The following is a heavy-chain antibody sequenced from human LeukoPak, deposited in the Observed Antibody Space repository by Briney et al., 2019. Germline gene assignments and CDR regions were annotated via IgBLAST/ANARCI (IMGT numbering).Heavy chain of an antibody. CDR2: ISALNGKT. D-gene: IGHD3-10*01. CDR1: GYTFTSYG. V-gene: IGHV1-18*01. Sequence: ASVKVSCKASGYTFTSYGISWVRQAPGQGGEWMGGISALNGKTKYAQKLQGRVTMTTDTSTSTAYMELRSLRSADTAVYYCARVGISMIRGIIRNDVFDIWGQGTMVTASS. J-gene: IGHJ3*02. CDR3: ARVGISMIRGIIRNDVFDI.